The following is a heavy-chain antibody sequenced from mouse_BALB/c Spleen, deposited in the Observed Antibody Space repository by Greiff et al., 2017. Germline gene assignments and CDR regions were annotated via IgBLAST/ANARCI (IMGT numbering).Heavy chain of an antibody. CDR3: AGNLDY. CDR2: ISYSGST. D-gene: IGHD2-1*01. V-gene: IGHV3-2*02. J-gene: IGHJ2*01. Sequence: DVQLQESGPGLVKPSQSLSLTCTVTGYSITSDYAWNWIRQFPGNKLEWMGYISYSGSTSYNPSLKSRISITRDTSKNQFFLQLNSVTTEDTATYYCAGNLDYWGQGTTLTVAS. CDR1: GYSITSDYA.